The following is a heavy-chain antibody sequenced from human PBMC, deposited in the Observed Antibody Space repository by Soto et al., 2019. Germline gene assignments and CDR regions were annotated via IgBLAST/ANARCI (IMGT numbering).Heavy chain of an antibody. V-gene: IGHV3-66*01. J-gene: IGHJ6*03. Sequence: EVQLVESGGGLVQPGGSLRLSCAASGFTVSSNYMIWVRQAPGKGLEWVSGIYSGGSRYYADYVKGRFTISSDNTKNTLYLQMNSMRAEDTALYYCSTGSEHYDYYYMDVWGKGTTVTVSS. CDR1: GFTVSSNY. D-gene: IGHD6-19*01. CDR2: IYSGGSR. CDR3: STGSEHYDYYYMDV.